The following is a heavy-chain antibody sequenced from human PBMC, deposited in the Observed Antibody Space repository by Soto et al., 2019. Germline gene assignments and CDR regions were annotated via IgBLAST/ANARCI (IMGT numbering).Heavy chain of an antibody. J-gene: IGHJ3*02. CDR3: GGTMDATYYAFDI. CDR2: IYYSGST. V-gene: IGHV4-31*03. D-gene: IGHD1-26*01. Sequence: QVQLQESGPGLVKPSQTLSLTCTVSGGSISSGGYYWSWIRQHPGKGLEWIGYIYYSGSTYYNPSLKSRVTISVDTSKNQFSLKLSSVTAADTAVYYCGGTMDATYYAFDIWGQGTMVTVSS. CDR1: GGSISSGGYY.